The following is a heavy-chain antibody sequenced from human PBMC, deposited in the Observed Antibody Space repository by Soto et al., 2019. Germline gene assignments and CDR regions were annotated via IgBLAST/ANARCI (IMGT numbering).Heavy chain of an antibody. CDR2: IYYSGST. J-gene: IGHJ6*02. CDR1: GGSVSSGSYY. D-gene: IGHD3-10*01. Sequence: QVQLQESGPGLVKPSETLSLTCTVSGGSVSSGSYYWSWIRQPPGKGLEWIGYIYYSGSTNYNPSLKSRVTISVDTSKNQFSLKLSSVTAADTAVYYCARDWYYGSGSTHYYYGMDVWGQGTTVTVSS. CDR3: ARDWYYGSGSTHYYYGMDV. V-gene: IGHV4-61*01.